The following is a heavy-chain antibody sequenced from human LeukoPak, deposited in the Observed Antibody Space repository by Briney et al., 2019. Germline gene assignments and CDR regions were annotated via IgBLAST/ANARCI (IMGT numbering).Heavy chain of an antibody. V-gene: IGHV4-34*01. CDR3: ARRLFQLSRYAFDI. D-gene: IGHD1-1*01. J-gene: IGHJ3*02. CDR2: INHSGKN. Sequence: SETLSLTCAVYGGSFSDYYWSWLRQPPGKGLEWIGEINHSGKNNYNPSLNSRVTISVDTSKNQFSLKLRSVTAADTAVYYCARRLFQLSRYAFDIWGQGTMVTVSS. CDR1: GGSFSDYY.